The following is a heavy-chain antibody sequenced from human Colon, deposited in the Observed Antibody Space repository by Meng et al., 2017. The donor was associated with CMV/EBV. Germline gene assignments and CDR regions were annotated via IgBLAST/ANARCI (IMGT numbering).Heavy chain of an antibody. CDR1: GYTFTDYY. V-gene: IGHV1-2*02. CDR3: ERVGGWIGSSSIFGWFDP. J-gene: IGHJ5*02. CDR2: INSNTGAT. Sequence: QGQLVQSWAEVKIPGASVKVSCKGSGYTFTDYYIHWVRQAPGQGLEWMGLINSNTGATKYAQKFQNRITMTRDTSINTVYMQLSGLRSDDTAVYYCERVGGWIGSSSIFGWFDPWGQGTLVTVSS. D-gene: IGHD6-6*01.